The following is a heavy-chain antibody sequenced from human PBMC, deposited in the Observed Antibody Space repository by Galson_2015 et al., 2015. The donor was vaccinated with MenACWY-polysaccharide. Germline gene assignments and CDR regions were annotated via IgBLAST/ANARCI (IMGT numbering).Heavy chain of an antibody. J-gene: IGHJ4*02. CDR1: GFTVSSNY. V-gene: IGHV3-53*01. Sequence: LRLSCAVSGFTVSSNYMTWVRQAPGKGLEWVSVIHNTGNTYYADSVKGRFTISRDNSKNTLYLQMNSLRAEDTAVYYCARVRYSTGKYQFDYWGQGTLVAVSS. D-gene: IGHD2-2*01. CDR2: IHNTGNT. CDR3: ARVRYSTGKYQFDY.